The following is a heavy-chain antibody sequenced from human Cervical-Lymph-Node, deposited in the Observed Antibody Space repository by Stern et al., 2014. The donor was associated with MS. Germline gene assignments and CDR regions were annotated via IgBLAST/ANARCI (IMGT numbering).Heavy chain of an antibody. CDR1: GFTLSDYT. CDR3: ARAIWDTSGYYFDY. Sequence: EVQLVESGGGLVEPGESLRLSCAASGFTLSDYTMNWVRQAPGKGLEWVSSISSSSSYIYYADSLKGRFTISRDNARNSLYLELNSLRAGDTAVYYCARAIWDTSGYYFDYWGQGTLGTVSS. D-gene: IGHD3-22*01. J-gene: IGHJ4*02. CDR2: ISSSSSYI. V-gene: IGHV3-21*06.